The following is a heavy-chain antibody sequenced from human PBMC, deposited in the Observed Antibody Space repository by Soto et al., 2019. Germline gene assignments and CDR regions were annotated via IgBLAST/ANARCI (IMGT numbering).Heavy chain of an antibody. V-gene: IGHV1-2*02. CDR1: GYTFTGYY. D-gene: IGHD6-19*01. J-gene: IGHJ6*02. CDR3: ARELYSSGKYYYYYGRDV. CDR2: INPNSGGT. Sequence: GASVKVSCKASGYTFTGYYMHWVRQAPGQGLEWMGWINPNSGGTNYAQKFQGRVTMTRDTSISTAYMELSRLRFDDTAVYSCARELYSSGKYYYYYGRDVWGQGTTVTVSS.